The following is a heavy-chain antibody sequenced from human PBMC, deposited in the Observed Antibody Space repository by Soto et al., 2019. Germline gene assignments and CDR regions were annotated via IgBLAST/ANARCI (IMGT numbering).Heavy chain of an antibody. Sequence: QVQLVQSGAEVRKPGSSVKVSCKASGGTFSRHAISWVRQAPGQGLEWMGGIIPIFGTANHAQKFQYRVRITADESTSTVYMELRRLRSEDTAIYYCARGWGYDRTDDYSAYWGQGTLVFVSS. CDR2: IIPIFGTA. V-gene: IGHV1-69*01. CDR3: ARGWGYDRTDDYSAY. J-gene: IGHJ4*02. D-gene: IGHD3-22*01. CDR1: GGTFSRHA.